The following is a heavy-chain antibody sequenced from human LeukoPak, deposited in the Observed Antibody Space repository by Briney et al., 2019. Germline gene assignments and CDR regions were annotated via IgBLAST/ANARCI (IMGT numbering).Heavy chain of an antibody. CDR3: ARGLGVYYDILTGYSPGYYFDY. CDR2: INHSGST. Sequence: SETLSLTCAVYGGSFSGYYWSWIRQPPGKGLEWIGEINHSGSTNYNPSLKSRVTISVDTSKNQFSLKLSSVTAADTAVYYCARGLGVYYDILTGYSPGYYFDYWGQGTLVTVSS. J-gene: IGHJ4*02. D-gene: IGHD3-9*01. CDR1: GGSFSGYY. V-gene: IGHV4-34*01.